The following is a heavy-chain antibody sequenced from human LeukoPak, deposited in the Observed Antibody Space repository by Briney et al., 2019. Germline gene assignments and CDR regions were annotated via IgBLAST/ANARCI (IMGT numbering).Heavy chain of an antibody. CDR3: ARAVTWIDP. J-gene: IGHJ5*02. CDR1: GVTFSSYS. CDR2: ISSSSSYI. Sequence: GGSLRLSCAASGVTFSSYSMNWVRQAPGKGLEWVSSISSSSSYIYYADSVKGRFTISRDNSKNTLDLQMNGLRAEDTAVYYCARAVTWIDPWGQGTLVTVSS. V-gene: IGHV3-21*01.